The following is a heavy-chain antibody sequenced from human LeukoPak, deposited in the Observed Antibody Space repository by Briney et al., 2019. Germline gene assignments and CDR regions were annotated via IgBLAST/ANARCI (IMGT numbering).Heavy chain of an antibody. CDR3: ARGMYSGSYFDYYGMDV. V-gene: IGHV1-3*01. J-gene: IGHJ6*02. Sequence: PLASVKVSCKASGYTFTSYAMHWVRQAPGQRLEWMGWINAGNGNTKYSQKFQGRVTITRDTSASTAYMELSSLRSEDTAVYYCARGMYSGSYFDYYGMDVWGQGTTVTVSS. D-gene: IGHD1-26*01. CDR1: GYTFTSYA. CDR2: INAGNGNT.